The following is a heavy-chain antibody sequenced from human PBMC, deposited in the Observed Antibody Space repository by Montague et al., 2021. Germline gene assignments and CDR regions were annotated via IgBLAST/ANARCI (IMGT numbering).Heavy chain of an antibody. CDR3: ARGRGDGNNWAWDFDY. CDR1: GYSFTRYW. CDR2: IYPGDSDT. Sequence: QSGAEVKTPGESLTISCKGSGYSFTRYWIGWVRQMPGKGLEWMGIIYPGDSDTRYSPSFQGQVTISADKSISTAYLQWSSLKASDTAMYYCARGRGDGNNWAWDFDYWGQGTLVTVSS. V-gene: IGHV5-51*01. J-gene: IGHJ4*02. D-gene: IGHD5-24*01.